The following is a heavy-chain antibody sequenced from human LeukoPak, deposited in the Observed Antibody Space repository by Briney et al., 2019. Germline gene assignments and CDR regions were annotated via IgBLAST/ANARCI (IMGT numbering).Heavy chain of an antibody. D-gene: IGHD1-7*01. V-gene: IGHV3-53*01. Sequence: GGSLRLSCAASGFTVSSNYMSWVRQAPGKGLEWVSVIYSGGSTYYADSVKGRFTISRDNSKNTLYLQMNSLRAEDTAVYYCATAVRTNPPFDYWGQGTLVTVSS. J-gene: IGHJ4*02. CDR3: ATAVRTNPPFDY. CDR2: IYSGGST. CDR1: GFTVSSNY.